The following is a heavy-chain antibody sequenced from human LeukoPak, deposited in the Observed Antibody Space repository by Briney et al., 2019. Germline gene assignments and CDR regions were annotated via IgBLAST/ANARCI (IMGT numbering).Heavy chain of an antibody. J-gene: IGHJ4*02. CDR2: IRYDGSNK. Sequence: GGSLRLSCAASGFTFSSYGMHWVRQAPGKGLEWVAFIRYDGSNKYYADSVKGRFTISRDNSKNTLYLQMNSLRAEDTAVYYCAKDLKIMTTVTIVFSHWGQGTLVTVSS. CDR1: GFTFSSYG. V-gene: IGHV3-30*02. D-gene: IGHD4-11*01. CDR3: AKDLKIMTTVTIVFSH.